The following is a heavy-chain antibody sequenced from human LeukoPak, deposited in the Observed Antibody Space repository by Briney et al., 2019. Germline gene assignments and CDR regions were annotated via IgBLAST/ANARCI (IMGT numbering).Heavy chain of an antibody. CDR2: ISSSSSYI. J-gene: IGHJ5*02. V-gene: IGHV3-21*01. D-gene: IGHD6-13*01. Sequence: PGGSLRLSCAASGFTFSSYSMNWVRQAPGKGLEWVSSISSSSSYIYYADSVKGRFTISRDNAKDSLYLQMNSLRAEDTAVYYCARVSSSSWTRGDWFDPWGQGTLVTVSS. CDR1: GFTFSSYS. CDR3: ARVSSSSWTRGDWFDP.